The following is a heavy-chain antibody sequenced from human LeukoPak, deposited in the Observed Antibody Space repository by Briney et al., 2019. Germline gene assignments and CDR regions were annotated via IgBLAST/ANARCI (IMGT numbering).Heavy chain of an antibody. D-gene: IGHD3-9*01. CDR1: GGSISSGGYY. J-gene: IGHJ4*02. Sequence: SETLSLTCTVSGGSISSGGYYWSWIRQHPGKGLEWIGYIYYSGSTYYNPSLKSRVTISVDTSKNQFSLKLSSVTAADTAVYYCARGQRYFDWFPRLDYWGQGTLVTVSS. CDR3: ARGQRYFDWFPRLDY. CDR2: IYYSGST. V-gene: IGHV4-31*03.